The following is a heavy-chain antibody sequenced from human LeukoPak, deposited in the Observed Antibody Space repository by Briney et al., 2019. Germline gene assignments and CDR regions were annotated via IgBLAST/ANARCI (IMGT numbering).Heavy chain of an antibody. CDR1: GYTFTGYH. D-gene: IGHD6-6*01. Sequence: ASVKVSCKASGYTFTGYHMHWVRQAPGQGLEWMGWINPNSGGTNYAQKFQGRVTMTRDTSNSTAYMELSRLRSDDTAVYYCAREQQLVSDYWGQGTLVTVSS. J-gene: IGHJ4*02. CDR3: AREQQLVSDY. V-gene: IGHV1-2*02. CDR2: INPNSGGT.